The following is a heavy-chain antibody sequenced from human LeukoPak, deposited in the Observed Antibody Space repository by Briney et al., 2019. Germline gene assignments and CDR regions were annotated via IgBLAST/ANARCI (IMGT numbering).Heavy chain of an antibody. CDR1: GGSFSGYY. CDR2: INHSGST. J-gene: IGHJ4*02. CDR3: ARVPTYHDFSIDY. Sequence: PSETLSLTCAVYGGSFSGYYWSWIRQPPGKGLEWIGEINHSGSTNYNPSLKSRVTISVDTSKNQFSLKLSSVTAADTAVYYCARVPTYHDFSIDYWGQGTLVTVSS. D-gene: IGHD3-3*01. V-gene: IGHV4-34*01.